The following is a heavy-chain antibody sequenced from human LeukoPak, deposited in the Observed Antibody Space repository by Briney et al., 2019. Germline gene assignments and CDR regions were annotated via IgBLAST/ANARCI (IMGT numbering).Heavy chain of an antibody. CDR3: ARAGYSYADY. D-gene: IGHD5-18*01. J-gene: IGHJ4*02. CDR2: IWYDGSNK. Sequence: GGSLRLSCAASGFTFSSYGMHWVRQAPGKGLEWVAVIWYDGSNKYYADSVKGRFTISRDNAKNSLYLQMNSLRAEDTAVYYCARAGYSYADYWGQGTLVTVSS. V-gene: IGHV3-33*01. CDR1: GFTFSSYG.